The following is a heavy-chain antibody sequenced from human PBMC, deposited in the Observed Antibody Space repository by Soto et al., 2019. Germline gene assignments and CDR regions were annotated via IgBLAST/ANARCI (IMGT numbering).Heavy chain of an antibody. D-gene: IGHD6-13*01. J-gene: IGHJ4*02. CDR2: MNPNSGNT. V-gene: IGHV1-18*01. CDR1: GYTFTSYD. Sequence: ASVKVSCKASGYTFTSYDINWVRQATGQGLEWMGWMNPNSGNTNYAQKLQGRVTMTTDTSTSTAYMELRSLRSDDTAVYYCARESSSSCHDYWGQGTLVTVSS. CDR3: ARESSSSCHDY.